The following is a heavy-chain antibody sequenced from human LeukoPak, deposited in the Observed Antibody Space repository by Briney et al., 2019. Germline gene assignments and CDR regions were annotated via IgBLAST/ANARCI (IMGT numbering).Heavy chain of an antibody. CDR3: ATGGIVGATSLIDY. CDR1: GYTLTELS. Sequence: ASVKVSCKVSGYTLTELSMHWVRQAPGKGLEWMGGFDSEDGETIYAQKFQGRVTMTEDTSTDTAYMELSSLRSEDTAVYYCATGGIVGATSLIDYWGQGTLVTVSS. CDR2: FDSEDGET. D-gene: IGHD1-26*01. V-gene: IGHV1-24*01. J-gene: IGHJ4*02.